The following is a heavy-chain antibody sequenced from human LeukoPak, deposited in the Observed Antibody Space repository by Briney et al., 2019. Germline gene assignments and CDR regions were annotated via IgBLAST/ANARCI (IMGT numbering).Heavy chain of an antibody. Sequence: SETLSLTCTVSGYSISSSYYWGWIRQPPGKGLEWIGSIYYSGSTYYNPSLKSRVTISVDTSKNQFSLKLSSVTAADTAVCYCARDGDCTNGVCPDYWGQGTLVTVSS. V-gene: IGHV4-38-2*02. CDR2: IYYSGST. D-gene: IGHD2-8*01. CDR3: ARDGDCTNGVCPDY. J-gene: IGHJ4*02. CDR1: GYSISSSYY.